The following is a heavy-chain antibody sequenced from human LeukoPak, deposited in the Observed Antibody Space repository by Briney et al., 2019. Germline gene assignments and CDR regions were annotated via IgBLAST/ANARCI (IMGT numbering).Heavy chain of an antibody. V-gene: IGHV3-21*01. CDR2: ISSSSSYI. Sequence: GGSLRLSCAASGFTFSSYGMSWVRQAPGKGLEWVSSISSSSSYIYYADSVKGRFTISRDNAKNSLYLQMNSLRAEDTAVYYCATEVWAYGAFDIWGQGTMVTVSS. CDR3: ATEVWAYGAFDI. D-gene: IGHD3-10*01. J-gene: IGHJ3*02. CDR1: GFTFSSYG.